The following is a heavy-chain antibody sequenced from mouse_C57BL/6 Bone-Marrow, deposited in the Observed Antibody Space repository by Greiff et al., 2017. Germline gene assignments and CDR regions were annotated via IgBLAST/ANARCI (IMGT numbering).Heavy chain of an antibody. CDR2: ISSGGSYT. J-gene: IGHJ2*01. D-gene: IGHD1-1*01. Sequence: EVQRVESGGDLVKPGGSLKLSCAASGFTFSSYGMSWVRQTPDKRLEWVATISSGGSYTYYPDRVKGRFTISRDNAKNTLYLQMSSLKSEDTAMYYCARHSLVLYYYLDYWGQGTTLTVSS. CDR3: ARHSLVLYYYLDY. CDR1: GFTFSSYG. V-gene: IGHV5-6*01.